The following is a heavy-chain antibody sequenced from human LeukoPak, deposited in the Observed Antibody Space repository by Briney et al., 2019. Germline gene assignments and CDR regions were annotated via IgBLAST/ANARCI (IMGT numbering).Heavy chain of an antibody. CDR1: GFTFSNYA. J-gene: IGHJ4*02. D-gene: IGHD6-6*01. CDR2: IRYDGSNK. V-gene: IGHV3-30*02. Sequence: GGSLRLSCAASGFTFSNYAMHWVRQAPGKGLEWVTFIRYDGSNKYYAESVKGRFTISRDNSKNTLYLQMSSLRAEDTAVYYCAKAIHSSSSGVVDYWGQGILVTVSS. CDR3: AKAIHSSSSGVVDY.